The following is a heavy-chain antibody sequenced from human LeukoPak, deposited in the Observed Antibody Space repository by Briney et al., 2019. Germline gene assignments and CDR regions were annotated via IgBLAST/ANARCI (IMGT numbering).Heavy chain of an antibody. V-gene: IGHV1-2*02. D-gene: IGHD2-15*01. CDR3: ARERTLTSCYDY. J-gene: IGHJ4*02. CDR1: GYTFTVYY. Sequence: GASVKVSCKASGYTFTVYYMHWVRQAPGQGLEGMGWINPNSGGTNYAQKFQGRVTMTRDTSISTAYMELSRLRSDDTAVYYCARERTLTSCYDYWGQGTLVTVSS. CDR2: INPNSGGT.